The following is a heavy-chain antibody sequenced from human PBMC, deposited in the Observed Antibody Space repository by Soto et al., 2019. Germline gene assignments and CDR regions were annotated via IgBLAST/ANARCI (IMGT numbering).Heavy chain of an antibody. J-gene: IGHJ3*01. CDR1: GYSFTAYY. D-gene: IGHD2-15*01. CDR2: ISPNPGST. V-gene: IGHV1-46*01. Sequence: ASVKVSCKASGYSFTAYYIHWVRQAPGQGLEWMGVISPNPGSTSYAQRFQDRVTMTRDTSTSTVYMELSSPRSEDTAIYYCARSRVGYCSGGTCYLNACDVWG. CDR3: ARSRVGYCSGGTCYLNACDV.